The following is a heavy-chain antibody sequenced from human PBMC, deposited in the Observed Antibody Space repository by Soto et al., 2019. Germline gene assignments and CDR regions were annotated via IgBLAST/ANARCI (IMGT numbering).Heavy chain of an antibody. CDR1: GFTFSSYA. D-gene: IGHD6-19*01. CDR2: ISGSGGST. V-gene: IGHV3-23*01. CDR3: AKASHKYSSGWYDC. Sequence: GGSLRLSCAASGFTFSSYAMSWVRQAPGKGLEWVSAISGSGGSTNYADSVKGRFTISRDNSKNTLYLQMNSLRAEDTAVYYCAKASHKYSSGWYDCWGQGTLVTVSS. J-gene: IGHJ5*01.